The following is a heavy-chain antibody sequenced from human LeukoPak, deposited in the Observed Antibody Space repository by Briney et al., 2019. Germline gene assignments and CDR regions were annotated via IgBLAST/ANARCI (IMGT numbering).Heavy chain of an antibody. CDR3: AREGARWGSGWYGSFDY. D-gene: IGHD6-19*01. J-gene: IGHJ4*02. Sequence: GGSLRLSCAASGFTVSSNYMSWVRQAPGKGLGWVSVIYSGGSTYYADSVKGRFTISRDNSKNTLYLQMNSLRAEDTAVYYCAREGARWGSGWYGSFDYWGQGTLVTVSS. V-gene: IGHV3-66*01. CDR2: IYSGGST. CDR1: GFTVSSNY.